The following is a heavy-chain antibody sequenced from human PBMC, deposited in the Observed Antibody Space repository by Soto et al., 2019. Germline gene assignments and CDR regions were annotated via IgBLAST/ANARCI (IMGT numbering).Heavy chain of an antibody. CDR2: VYWDDDK. V-gene: IGHV2-5*02. D-gene: IGHD2-21*02. J-gene: IGHJ6*02. CDR3: VHSRFGGDILTFYASHAGDSLDG. Sequence: QITLKESGPTLVKPTQTLTLTCTFSGFALTSIGVGVGWIRQPPGKALEWLALVYWDDDKRYNPSLRSRRTITKDTSKKQVVLTKTNMGPGDTVTYHGVHSRFGGDILTFYASHAGDSLDGWGQGTRVTVSS. CDR1: GFALTSIGVG.